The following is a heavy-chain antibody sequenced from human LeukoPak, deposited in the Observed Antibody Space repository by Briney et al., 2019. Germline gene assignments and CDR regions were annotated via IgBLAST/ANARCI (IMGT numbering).Heavy chain of an antibody. CDR2: IYYSGST. V-gene: IGHV4-39*01. D-gene: IGHD3-3*01. CDR3: ARLSRFLEWSIKGKTDY. CDR1: GGSISSSSYY. J-gene: IGHJ4*02. Sequence: PSETLSLTCTVSGGSISSSSYYWGWIRQPPGKGLEWIGSIYYSGSTYYNPSLKSRVTISVDTSKNQFSLKLSSVTAADTAVYYCARLSRFLEWSIKGKTDYWGQGTLVTVSS.